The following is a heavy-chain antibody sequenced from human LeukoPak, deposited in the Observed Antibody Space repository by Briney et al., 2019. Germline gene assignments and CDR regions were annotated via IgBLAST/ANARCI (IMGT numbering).Heavy chain of an antibody. D-gene: IGHD3-10*01. CDR3: ARDREYGSGSYHD. Sequence: ASVKLSFKTSGYTFAGYGISWVRQAPGQGLELVGWISVYNGNTDYAQKFQGRVTMTTDTSTSTAYMELRSLRSDDTAVYYCARDREYGSGSYHDWGQGTLVIVSS. CDR1: GYTFAGYG. CDR2: ISVYNGNT. V-gene: IGHV1-18*01. J-gene: IGHJ4*02.